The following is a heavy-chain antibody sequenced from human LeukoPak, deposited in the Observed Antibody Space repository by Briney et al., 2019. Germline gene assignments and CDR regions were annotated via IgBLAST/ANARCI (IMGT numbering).Heavy chain of an antibody. CDR1: GFTFSSYW. J-gene: IGHJ4*02. CDR2: INTDGSTT. V-gene: IGHV3-74*01. Sequence: GGSLRLSCEASGFTFSSYWMHWVRQAPGKGLVWVSRINTDGSTTTYADSVKGRFTISRDNAKNTLYLQMNSLRAEDTAVYYCVKDSSSSWFGGDSKWGQGTLVTVSS. D-gene: IGHD6-13*01. CDR3: VKDSSSSWFGGDSK.